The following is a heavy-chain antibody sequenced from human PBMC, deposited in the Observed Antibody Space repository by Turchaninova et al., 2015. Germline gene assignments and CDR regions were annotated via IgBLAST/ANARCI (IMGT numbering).Heavy chain of an antibody. V-gene: IGHV2-70*04. Sequence: QVTLKESGPALVKPTQTLTLTCTFSGFSLSTNEMRVSWNRQPPGKALEWLARIDWDDDKFYSTSLKTRLTISKDTAKNQVVLTMTNMDPVDTATYYCTRIAPDIVSHFDYWGQGTLVTVSS. CDR1: GFSLSTNEMR. CDR2: IDWDDDK. J-gene: IGHJ4*02. CDR3: TRIAPDIVSHFDY. D-gene: IGHD5/OR15-5a*01.